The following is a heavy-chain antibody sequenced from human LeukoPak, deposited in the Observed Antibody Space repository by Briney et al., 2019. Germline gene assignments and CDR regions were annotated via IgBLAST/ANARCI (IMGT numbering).Heavy chain of an antibody. Sequence: SVKVSCKASGGTFSSYAISWVRQAPGQGLEWMGRNIPILGIANYAQKFQGSVTITADKSTRTAYMELSSLRSEDTAVYYCARDRGYCSGGSCYSDWFDPWGQGTLVTVSS. J-gene: IGHJ5*02. V-gene: IGHV1-69*04. CDR1: GGTFSSYA. CDR3: ARDRGYCSGGSCYSDWFDP. D-gene: IGHD2-15*01. CDR2: NIPILGIA.